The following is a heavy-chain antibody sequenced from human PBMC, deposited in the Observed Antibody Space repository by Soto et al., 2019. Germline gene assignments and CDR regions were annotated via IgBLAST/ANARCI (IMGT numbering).Heavy chain of an antibody. V-gene: IGHV5-51*01. CDR1: GYSFTSFW. CDR3: ARPAYCSSTSCYKGEGLDAFAI. Sequence: PGESLKISCKGSGYSFTSFWIGWVRQMPGKGLEWMGVIYPEDSNTKYGPAFQGQVTFSADKSITSAYLQWSSLKASDTAMYYCARPAYCSSTSCYKGEGLDAFAIWGQGTMVTVSS. CDR2: IYPEDSNT. J-gene: IGHJ3*02. D-gene: IGHD2-2*02.